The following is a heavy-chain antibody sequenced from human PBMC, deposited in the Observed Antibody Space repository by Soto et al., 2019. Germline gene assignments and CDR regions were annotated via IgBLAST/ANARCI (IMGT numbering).Heavy chain of an antibody. V-gene: IGHV4-39*01. CDR2: IYYSGST. J-gene: IGHJ5*02. D-gene: IGHD2-2*01. Sequence: QLQLQESGPGLVKPSETLSLTCTVSGGSISSSSYYWGWIRQPPGKGLEWIGSIYYSGSTSYNPSIKIRVTISVDTSKNQCSLKLSSVTAADTAVYYCARPALGYCSSTSCDNWFDPWGQGTLVTVSS. CDR3: ARPALGYCSSTSCDNWFDP. CDR1: GGSISSSSYY.